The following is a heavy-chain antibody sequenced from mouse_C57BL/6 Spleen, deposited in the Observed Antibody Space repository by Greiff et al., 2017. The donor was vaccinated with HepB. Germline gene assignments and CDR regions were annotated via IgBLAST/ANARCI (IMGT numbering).Heavy chain of an antibody. V-gene: IGHV5-4*01. Sequence: EVHLVESGGGLVKPGGSLKLSCAASGFTFSSYAMSWVRQTPEKRLEWVATISDGGSYTYYPDNVKGRFTISRDNAKNNLYLQMSHLKSEDTAMYYCAVTTVVYFDYWGQGTTLTVSS. CDR3: AVTTVVYFDY. CDR1: GFTFSSYA. CDR2: ISDGGSYT. D-gene: IGHD1-1*01. J-gene: IGHJ2*01.